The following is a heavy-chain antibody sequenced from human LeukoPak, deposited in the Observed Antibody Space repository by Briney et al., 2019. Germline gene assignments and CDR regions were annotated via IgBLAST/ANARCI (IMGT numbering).Heavy chain of an antibody. Sequence: ASVKVSCKASRYTFTGYYMHWVRQAPGQGLEWMGWINPNSGGTNYAQKFQGRVTMTRDTSISTAYMELSRLRSDDTAVYYCARRPGITGTKDWFDPWGQGTLVTVSS. D-gene: IGHD1-7*01. CDR2: INPNSGGT. V-gene: IGHV1-2*02. J-gene: IGHJ5*02. CDR3: ARRPGITGTKDWFDP. CDR1: RYTFTGYY.